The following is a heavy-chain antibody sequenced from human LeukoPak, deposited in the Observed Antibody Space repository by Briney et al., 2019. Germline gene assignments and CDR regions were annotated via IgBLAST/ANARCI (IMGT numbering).Heavy chain of an antibody. D-gene: IGHD4-4*01. CDR1: GFTFSSYS. Sequence: GGSLRLSCAASGFTFSSYSMNWVRQAPGKGLEWVSSISSSSSYIYYADSVKGRFTISRDNAKNSLYLQMNSLRAEDTAVYYCARDKSEYSKQFDYWGQGTLVTVSS. J-gene: IGHJ4*02. CDR2: ISSSSSYI. CDR3: ARDKSEYSKQFDY. V-gene: IGHV3-21*01.